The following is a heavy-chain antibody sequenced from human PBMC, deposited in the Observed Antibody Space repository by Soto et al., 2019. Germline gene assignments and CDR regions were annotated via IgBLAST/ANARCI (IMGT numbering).Heavy chain of an antibody. CDR3: RRSSRYSTDV. J-gene: IGHJ6*02. D-gene: IGHD6-13*01. CDR2: IYHSGST. Sequence: PSETLSLTCAVSGGSISSGGYSWSWIRQPPGKGLEWIGYIYHSGSTYYNPSLNSQVTISVDTSKNQFSLNVISVTAADTAVYYCRRSSRYSTDVWGQGTTVT. CDR1: GGSISSGGYS. V-gene: IGHV4-30-2*03.